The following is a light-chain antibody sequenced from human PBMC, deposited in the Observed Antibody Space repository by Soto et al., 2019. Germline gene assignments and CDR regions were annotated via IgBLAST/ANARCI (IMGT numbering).Light chain of an antibody. V-gene: IGKV1-12*01. J-gene: IGKJ2*01. CDR2: GAA. Sequence: IQMTQSPSSLSANVEDRVTITCRASQGISSWLAWYQQKPGKAPTLLIYGAATWQSGVPSRFSGSGSGTDFTLTITSLQPEDFATYSCQQSYSTPYTFGQGTKVDIK. CDR1: QGISSW. CDR3: QQSYSTPYT.